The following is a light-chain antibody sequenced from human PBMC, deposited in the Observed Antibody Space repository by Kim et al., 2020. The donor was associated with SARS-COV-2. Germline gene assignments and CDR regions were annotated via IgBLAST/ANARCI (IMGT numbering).Light chain of an antibody. J-gene: IGKJ4*01. CDR2: TAS. CDR3: QQNSRTPLT. CDR1: QTIYRY. V-gene: IGKV1-39*01. Sequence: DVQLTQSPSSLSASVGDRVTITCRASQTIYRYLNWYQQKPGKAPMLLIYTASSLQSGVPSRFSGSGSGTDFTLTISSLQPEDVEIYYCQQNSRTPLTFGGGTKVDIK.